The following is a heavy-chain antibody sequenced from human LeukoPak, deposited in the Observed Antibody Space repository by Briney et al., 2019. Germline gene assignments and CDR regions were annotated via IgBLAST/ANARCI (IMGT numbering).Heavy chain of an antibody. CDR3: GRVTTVTTVGY. Sequence: GGSLRLSCAASGFTVSSNYMSWVRQAPGKGLEWVSVIYSGGNTYYADSVRGRFTISRDNSKNTLYLQMKSLRAEDTAVYYCGRVTTVTTVGYWGQGTLVTVSS. V-gene: IGHV3-66*02. CDR2: IYSGGNT. D-gene: IGHD4-11*01. J-gene: IGHJ4*02. CDR1: GFTVSSNY.